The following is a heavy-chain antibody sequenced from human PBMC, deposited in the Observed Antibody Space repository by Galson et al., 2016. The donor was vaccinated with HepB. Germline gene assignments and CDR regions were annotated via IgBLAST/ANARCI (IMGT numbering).Heavy chain of an antibody. CDR1: GGSISSGGCY. CDR2: FHPYAHA. V-gene: IGHV4-61*03. Sequence: SETLSLTCTVSGGSISSGGCYWSWIRQAPGKGLEWIGEFHPYAHASYNPALESRVIISLDKSKGHFSLTMTSVTAADTAEYYRSRGKDEYKSGRSWGQGTLVSVSS. J-gene: IGHJ5*02. D-gene: IGHD5-24*01. CDR3: SRGKDEYKSGRS.